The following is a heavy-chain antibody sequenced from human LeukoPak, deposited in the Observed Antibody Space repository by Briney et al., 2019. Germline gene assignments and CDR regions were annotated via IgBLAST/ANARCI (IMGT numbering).Heavy chain of an antibody. CDR1: GFTFSSYA. CDR3: AKGSWDIVVAPAAIEFDY. Sequence: PGGSLRLSCAASGFTFSSYAMSWVRQAPGKGLEWVSAISGSGGSTYYADSVKGRFTISRDNSKNTLYLQMNSLRAEDTAVYYCAKGSWDIVVAPAAIEFDYWGQGTLVTVSS. V-gene: IGHV3-23*01. CDR2: ISGSGGST. J-gene: IGHJ4*02. D-gene: IGHD2-2*01.